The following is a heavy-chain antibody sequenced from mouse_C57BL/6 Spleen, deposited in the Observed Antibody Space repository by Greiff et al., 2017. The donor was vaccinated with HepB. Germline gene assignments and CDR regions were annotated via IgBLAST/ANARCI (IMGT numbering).Heavy chain of an antibody. CDR3: TLYYGYDGYAMDY. D-gene: IGHD2-2*01. CDR1: GFNIKDYY. CDR2: LDPEDGDT. V-gene: IGHV14-1*01. Sequence: EVQLQQSGAELVRPGASVKLSCTASGFNIKDYYMHWVKQRPEQGLEWIGRLDPEDGDTEYAPKFQGKATMTADTSSNTAYLQLSSLTSEDTAVYYCTLYYGYDGYAMDYWGQGTSVTVSS. J-gene: IGHJ4*01.